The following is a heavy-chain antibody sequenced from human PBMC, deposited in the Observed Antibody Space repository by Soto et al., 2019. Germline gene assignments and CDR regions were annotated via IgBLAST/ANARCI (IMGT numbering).Heavy chain of an antibody. CDR2: MYYTGRT. CDR1: AIARTTGIYY. D-gene: IGHD3-10*01. Sequence: PSESLPRTCTVSAIARTTGIYYWSWSRQPPGKGLSWSGTMYYTGRTYYEPSLRSRVTICVDTSKHQFSLKLPSVNAADTAVYYCALSSGKLLRFGEPFFGRGLDTWGQGNLVA. CDR3: ALSSGKLLRFGEPFFGRGLDT. V-gene: IGHV4-39*01. J-gene: IGHJ5*02.